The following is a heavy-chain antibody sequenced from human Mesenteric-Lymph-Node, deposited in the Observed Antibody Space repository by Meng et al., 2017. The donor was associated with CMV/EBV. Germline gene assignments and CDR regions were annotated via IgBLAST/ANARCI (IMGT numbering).Heavy chain of an antibody. J-gene: IGHJ5*02. D-gene: IGHD1-1*01. Sequence: QVQLVQSGAEVKKPGAAVKVSCKASGYSFTGYSIHWVRQAPGQGLEWMGRTSPNTGDTIYEENFQGRVTMTRDTSINTAYMELSSLTSDDTAVYYCGRGQQTFDPWGQGTLVTVSS. CDR2: TSPNTGDT. V-gene: IGHV1-2*06. CDR3: GRGQQTFDP. CDR1: GYSFTGYS.